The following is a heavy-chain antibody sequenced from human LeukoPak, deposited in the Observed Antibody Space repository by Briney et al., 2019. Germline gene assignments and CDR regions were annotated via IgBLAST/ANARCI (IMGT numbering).Heavy chain of an antibody. V-gene: IGHV4-38-2*02. CDR1: GYSISSGYY. CDR2: IYHSGST. CDR3: ARGYCSSTSCPNWFDP. Sequence: SETLSLTCTVSGYSISSGYYWGWIRQPPGKGLEWIGSIYHSGSTCYNPSLKSRVTISVDTSENQFSLKLSSVTAADTAVYYCARGYCSSTSCPNWFDPWGQGTLVTVSS. D-gene: IGHD2-2*01. J-gene: IGHJ5*02.